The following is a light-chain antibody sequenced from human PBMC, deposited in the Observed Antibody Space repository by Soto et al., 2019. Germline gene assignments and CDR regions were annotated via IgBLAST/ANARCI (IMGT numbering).Light chain of an antibody. CDR3: QQRSIWPTWT. V-gene: IGKV3-11*01. J-gene: IGKJ1*01. CDR1: QSVSNF. CDR2: DAS. Sequence: EFVWPQSPGTLSLSPGASATLICRASQSVSNFLAWHQHKPCQAPRLIIYDASIRAAGVPARFSGSGSGTDFSLTICSLEPEDFAIYYGQQRSIWPTWTFCQWPKVDIK.